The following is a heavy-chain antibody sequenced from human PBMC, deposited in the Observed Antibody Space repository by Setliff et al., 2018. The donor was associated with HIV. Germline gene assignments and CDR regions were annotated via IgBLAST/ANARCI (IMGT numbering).Heavy chain of an antibody. J-gene: IGHJ6*03. CDR3: ARDRITMVRGVNYYYYMDV. V-gene: IGHV3-7*03. D-gene: IGHD3-10*01. CDR2: IKQDGSEK. Sequence: LRLSCAASGFTFSSYWMSWVRQAPGKGLEWVANIKQDGSEKYYVDSVKGRFTISRDNAKNSLYLQMNSLRAEDTAVYYCARDRITMVRGVNYYYYMDVWGKGTTVTAP. CDR1: GFTFSSYW.